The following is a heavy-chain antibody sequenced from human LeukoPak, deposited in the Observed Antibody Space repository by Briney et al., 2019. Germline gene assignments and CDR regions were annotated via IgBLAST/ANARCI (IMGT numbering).Heavy chain of an antibody. CDR3: ARWRGSGYGLDY. CDR1: GGSISSSGYY. CDR2: IHYSGST. J-gene: IGHJ4*02. D-gene: IGHD5-18*01. V-gene: IGHV4-39*07. Sequence: SETLSLTCTVSGGSISSSGYYWAWIRQPPGKGLEWIGSIHYSGSTNYNPSLKSRVTISVDTSKNHFSLKLSSVTAADTAVYHCARWRGSGYGLDYWGQGTLATVSS.